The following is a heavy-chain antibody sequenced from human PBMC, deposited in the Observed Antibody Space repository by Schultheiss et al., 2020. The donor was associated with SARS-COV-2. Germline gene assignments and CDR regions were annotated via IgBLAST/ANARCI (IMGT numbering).Heavy chain of an antibody. Sequence: SVKVSCKASGGTFSSYAISWVRQAPGQGLEWMGGIIPIFGTANYAQKFQGRVTVTADESTSTAYMELRSLRSDDTAVYYCARDPYGDGMDVWGQGTTVTVSS. J-gene: IGHJ6*02. CDR1: GGTFSSYA. V-gene: IGHV1-69*13. CDR3: ARDPYGDGMDV. D-gene: IGHD4-17*01. CDR2: IIPIFGTA.